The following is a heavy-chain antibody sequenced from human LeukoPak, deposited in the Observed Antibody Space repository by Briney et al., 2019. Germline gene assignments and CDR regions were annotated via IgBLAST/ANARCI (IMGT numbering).Heavy chain of an antibody. Sequence: PGGSLRLSCAASGFTFSSYGMHWVRQAPGKGLEWVAVISYDGSNKYYADSVKGRFTISRDNSKNTLYLQMNSLRAEDTAVYYCVEAPPQIGAFDIWGQGTMVTVSS. J-gene: IGHJ3*02. CDR3: VEAPPQIGAFDI. D-gene: IGHD3-3*01. CDR1: GFTFSSYG. V-gene: IGHV3-30*03. CDR2: ISYDGSNK.